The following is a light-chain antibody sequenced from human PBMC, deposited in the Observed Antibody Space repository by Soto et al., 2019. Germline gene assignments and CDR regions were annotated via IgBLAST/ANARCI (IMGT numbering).Light chain of an antibody. CDR3: QQYNRWPLT. J-gene: IGKJ4*01. CDR2: DTS. Sequence: EIVMTQSPATLSVSPGERVTLSCRASQSIYEKLAWYQQKPGQTPRLVIYDTSTRATGTPGSFSGSVSGTEFPLTIRSMQSEDFAVYYCQQYNRWPLTFGGGTKVDTK. V-gene: IGKV3-15*01. CDR1: QSIYEK.